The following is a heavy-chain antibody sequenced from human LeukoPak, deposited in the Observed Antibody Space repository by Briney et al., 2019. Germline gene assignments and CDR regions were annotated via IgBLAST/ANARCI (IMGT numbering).Heavy chain of an antibody. Sequence: SVKVSCKASGGTFSSYAISWVRQAPGQGLEWMGGIIPIFGKTNYAQKFQDRVTITADESTSTAYMELSSVRSEDTAVYYCARAGGGDYCFDYWGQGTLVTVSS. V-gene: IGHV1-69*13. CDR2: IIPIFGKT. CDR1: GGTFSSYA. CDR3: ARAGGGDYCFDY. J-gene: IGHJ4*02. D-gene: IGHD2-21*02.